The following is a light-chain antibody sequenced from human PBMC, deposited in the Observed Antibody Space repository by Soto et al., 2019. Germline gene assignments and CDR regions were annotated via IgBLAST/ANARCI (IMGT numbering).Light chain of an antibody. V-gene: IGLV2-8*01. Sequence: QSALTQPPSASGFPGQSVTISCTGTSSDVGYYDYVFWYQQHPGKAPKLVIYEFTKRPSGVPDRVSASKSGNTASLTVSGLRAEDEADYYCSSYAGSNNFVFGSGTKVTVL. J-gene: IGLJ6*01. CDR2: EFT. CDR3: SSYAGSNNFV. CDR1: SSDVGYYDY.